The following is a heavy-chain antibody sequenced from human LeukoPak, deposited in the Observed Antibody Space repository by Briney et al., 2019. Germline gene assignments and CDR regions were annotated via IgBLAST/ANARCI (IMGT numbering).Heavy chain of an antibody. V-gene: IGHV4-4*07. CDR2: MRTSGNN. J-gene: IGHJ4*02. CDR1: DGSMTNYY. Sequence: SETLSLTCSVSDGSMTNYYWSWIRQPAGKGPEWIGRMRTSGNNNYNPSLASRVSMSVDTSKRQLSLDLSSVTAADTAVYYCARGGDRSFDYWGQGTLVTVSS. D-gene: IGHD3-10*01. CDR3: ARGGDRSFDY.